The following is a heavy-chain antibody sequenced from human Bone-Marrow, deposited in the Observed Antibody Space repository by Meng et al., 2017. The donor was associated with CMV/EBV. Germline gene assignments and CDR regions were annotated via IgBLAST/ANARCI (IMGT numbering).Heavy chain of an antibody. CDR1: GCSISSEGYY. CDR2: IYFRGAT. Sequence: SCTVSGCSISSEGYYWTWIRQRPGTGLEWISYIYFRGATYCNPSLKCRLIISVDTSKNQFPLNLTSVTAADTAVYYCARFPYYSSGSACPPWNAFDIWGLGTTVTVSS. V-gene: IGHV4-31*02. CDR3: ARFPYYSSGSACPPWNAFDI. J-gene: IGHJ3*02. D-gene: IGHD2-15*01.